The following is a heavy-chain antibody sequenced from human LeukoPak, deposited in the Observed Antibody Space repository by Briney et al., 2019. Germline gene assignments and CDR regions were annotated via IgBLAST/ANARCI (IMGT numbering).Heavy chain of an antibody. Sequence: ASVKLSFKASGYTFTIYDINLERHATGQGLEWMGWMNPNSGNTGYAQKFQGRVTMTRDTSTNTVYMELSSLRSEDTAVFYCARGDDSSAYPDYWGQGTLVTVSS. CDR1: GYTFTIYD. J-gene: IGHJ4*02. CDR3: ARGDDSSAYPDY. CDR2: MNPNSGNT. D-gene: IGHD3-22*01. V-gene: IGHV1-8*01.